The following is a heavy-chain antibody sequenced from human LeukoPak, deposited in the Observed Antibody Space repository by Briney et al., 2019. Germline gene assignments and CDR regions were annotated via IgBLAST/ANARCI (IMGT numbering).Heavy chain of an antibody. J-gene: IGHJ3*02. CDR2: FHPEDGET. Sequence: ASVKVSCKVSGYTVTELSMHWVRQSPGKGLEWMGGFHPEDGETIYAQKFQGRVTMTEDTSTDTAYMELSSLRSEDTAVYYCATDSVMYNWKGDAFDIWGQGTMVTVSS. V-gene: IGHV1-24*01. CDR3: ATDSVMYNWKGDAFDI. CDR1: GYTVTELS. D-gene: IGHD1-1*01.